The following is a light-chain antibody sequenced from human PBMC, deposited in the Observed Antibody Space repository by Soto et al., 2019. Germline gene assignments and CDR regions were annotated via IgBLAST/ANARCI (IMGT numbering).Light chain of an antibody. V-gene: IGLV2-11*01. CDR2: DVT. CDR1: SSDVGGYNY. Sequence: QSALTQPRSVSGSPGQSVTFSCTGTSSDVGGYNYVSWYQQHPGRAPKLMIYDVTKRPSGVPDRFSGCKSGNTASLSISGLEAEDEADYYCCSYAGSDVFGTGTKVTVL. CDR3: CSYAGSDV. J-gene: IGLJ1*01.